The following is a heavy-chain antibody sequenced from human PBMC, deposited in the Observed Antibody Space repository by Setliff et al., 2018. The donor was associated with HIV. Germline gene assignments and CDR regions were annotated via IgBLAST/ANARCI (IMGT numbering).Heavy chain of an antibody. Sequence: RGSLRLSCTASGFTFSSYWMHWVRQAPGKGLVWVSRMNSDGTSTSYADSVKGRFTISRDNAKNTLFLQMNSLRAEDTAVYFCARGYSPYGSGSPMGYLGQGTLVTVSS. CDR3: ARGYSPYGSGSPMGY. J-gene: IGHJ4*02. CDR1: GFTFSSYW. V-gene: IGHV3-74*01. CDR2: MNSDGTST. D-gene: IGHD3-10*01.